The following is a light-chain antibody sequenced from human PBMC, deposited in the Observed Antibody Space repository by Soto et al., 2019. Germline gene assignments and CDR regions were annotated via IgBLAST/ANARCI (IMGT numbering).Light chain of an antibody. J-gene: IGKJ1*01. CDR1: QSIDSD. CDR3: QHYYSWPWT. CDR2: DAS. Sequence: EIVMTQSSATLSVSPGERVILSCRASQSIDSDLAWYQQKPGQAPSFLVYDASTRATGVPARFSGSGSGTQFTLTISSLQSEDSALYYCQHYYSWPWTFGQGAKVDNK. V-gene: IGKV3-15*01.